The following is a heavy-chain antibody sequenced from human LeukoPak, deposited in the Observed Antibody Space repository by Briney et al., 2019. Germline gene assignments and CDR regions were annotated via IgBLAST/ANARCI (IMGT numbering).Heavy chain of an antibody. CDR3: ASGGLSCSGGTCYS. Sequence: GGTLRLSCAASGVTFSNYNMNGGRHAPGKGLEWVSSISSGGNCMYYAHSVKGRFTISRDNAKNALYLQMNSLKAEDTDVYYCASGGLSCSGGTCYSWGQGTLVSVSS. J-gene: IGHJ4*02. CDR1: GVTFSNYN. D-gene: IGHD2-15*01. V-gene: IGHV3-21*01. CDR2: ISSGGNCM.